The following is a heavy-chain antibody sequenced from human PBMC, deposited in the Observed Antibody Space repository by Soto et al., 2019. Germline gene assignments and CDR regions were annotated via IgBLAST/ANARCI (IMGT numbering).Heavy chain of an antibody. V-gene: IGHV3-23*01. J-gene: IGHJ6*02. CDR1: GFTFSSYA. D-gene: IGHD4-17*01. CDR2: ISGSGGST. CDR3: AKATTTTVTYYYYYGMDV. Sequence: PGGSLRLSCAASGFTFSSYAMSWVRQAPGKGLEWVSAISGSGGSTYYADSVKGRFTISRDNSKNTLYPQMNSLRAEDTAVYYCAKATTTTVTYYYYYGMDVWGQGTTVTVSS.